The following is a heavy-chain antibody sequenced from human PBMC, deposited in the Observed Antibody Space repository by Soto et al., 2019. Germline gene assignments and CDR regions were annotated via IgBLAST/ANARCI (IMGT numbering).Heavy chain of an antibody. D-gene: IGHD1-26*01. Sequence: EVQLLESGGGLVQPGGSLRLSCAASGFTFSSYAMSWVRQAPGKGLEWVSGITDSGDNTYYADSVKGRFTISRDNSKNSLYVQRNSLRDEDTAIYYCAKKGREMGWYFDVWGRGTLVTVSS. CDR2: ITDSGDNT. CDR3: AKKGREMGWYFDV. J-gene: IGHJ2*01. CDR1: GFTFSSYA. V-gene: IGHV3-23*01.